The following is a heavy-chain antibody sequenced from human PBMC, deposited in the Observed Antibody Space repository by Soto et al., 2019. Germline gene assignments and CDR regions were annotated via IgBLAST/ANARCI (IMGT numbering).Heavy chain of an antibody. CDR3: ARHRPYSSHSYFDY. J-gene: IGHJ4*02. Sequence: SQTLSLTCAVSGGSISSSNWWSWVRQPPGKGLEWIGYIYYSGSTNYNPSLKSRVTISVDTSNNQFSLKLSSVTAADTAVYYCARHRPYSSHSYFDYWGQGTLVTVSS. V-gene: IGHV4-4*02. D-gene: IGHD2-15*01. CDR1: GGSISSSNW. CDR2: IYYSGST.